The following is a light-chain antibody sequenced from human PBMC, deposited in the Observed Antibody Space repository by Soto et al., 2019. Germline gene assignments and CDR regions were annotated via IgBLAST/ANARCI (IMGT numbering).Light chain of an antibody. J-gene: IGLJ2*01. CDR1: NIGSKS. Sequence: SYELTQPPSVSVAPGKTARITCGGNNIGSKSVHWYQQKPGQAPVLVIYYDSDRPSGIPERFSGSNSGNTATLTISRVEAGDEADDYCQVWDSSSDLVFGGGTKLTVL. CDR3: QVWDSSSDLV. CDR2: YDS. V-gene: IGLV3-21*04.